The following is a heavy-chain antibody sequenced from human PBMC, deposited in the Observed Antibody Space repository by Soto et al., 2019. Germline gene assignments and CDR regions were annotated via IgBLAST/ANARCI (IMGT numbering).Heavy chain of an antibody. CDR3: ARDAAAAGTLGFDP. Sequence: GGSLRLSCAASGFTFSSYDMHWVRQATGKGLEWVSAIGTAGDTYYPGSVKGRFTISRENAKNSLYLQMNSLRAEDTAVYYCARDAAAAGTLGFDPWGQGTLVTVSS. CDR2: IGTAGDT. J-gene: IGHJ5*02. D-gene: IGHD6-13*01. V-gene: IGHV3-13*01. CDR1: GFTFSSYD.